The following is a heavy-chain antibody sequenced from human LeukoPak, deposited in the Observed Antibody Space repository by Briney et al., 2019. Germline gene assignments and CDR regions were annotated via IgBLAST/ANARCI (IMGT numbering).Heavy chain of an antibody. J-gene: IGHJ4*02. CDR1: GYTFTGYY. CDR2: INPNSGGT. Sequence: GASVKVSCKASGYTFTGYYMHWVRQAPGQVLEWMGWINPNSGGTNYAQKFQGRVTMTRDTSISTAYMELSRLRSDDTAVYYCARGDSSGWYGYYFDYWGQGTLVTVSS. CDR3: ARGDSSGWYGYYFDY. V-gene: IGHV1-2*02. D-gene: IGHD6-19*01.